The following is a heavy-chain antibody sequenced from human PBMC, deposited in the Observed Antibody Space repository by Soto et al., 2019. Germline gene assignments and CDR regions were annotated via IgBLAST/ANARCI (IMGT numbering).Heavy chain of an antibody. D-gene: IGHD1-26*01. Sequence: SETLSLTCTVSGGSISSGDYYWSWIRQPPGKGLEWIGYTYYSGSTYYNPSLKSRVTISVDTSKNQFSLKLSSVTAADTAVYYCARDRGLGNYYYGMDVWGQGTTVTVSS. J-gene: IGHJ6*02. CDR3: ARDRGLGNYYYGMDV. CDR2: TYYSGST. CDR1: GGSISSGDYY. V-gene: IGHV4-30-4*01.